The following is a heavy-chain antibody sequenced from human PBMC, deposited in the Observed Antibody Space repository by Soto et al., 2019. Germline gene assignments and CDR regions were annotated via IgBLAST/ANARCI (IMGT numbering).Heavy chain of an antibody. Sequence: QLHLVQSGAVVKKPGASVTVSCSASGYPVTAYYMHWVRQAPGRGLEWMGGINPATGAAKYTKTFQGRVTMTRDVSTGTVFLELGGLTSGDTAVFYCARGGGVGVAGSAAFDMWGQGTLVTVSS. V-gene: IGHV1-2*02. CDR1: GYPVTAYY. D-gene: IGHD3-3*01. CDR2: INPATGAA. CDR3: ARGGGVGVAGSAAFDM. J-gene: IGHJ3*02.